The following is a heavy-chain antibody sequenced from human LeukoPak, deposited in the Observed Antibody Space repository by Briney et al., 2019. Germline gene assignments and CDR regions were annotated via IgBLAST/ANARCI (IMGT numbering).Heavy chain of an antibody. Sequence: PSETLSLTCTVSGGSISSYYWSWIRQPPGKGLEWIGYIYYSGSTNYNPSLKSRVTISVDTSKNQFSLKLSSVTAADTAVYYCARAELGLSYWGQGTLVTVSS. CDR3: ARAELGLSY. D-gene: IGHD1-7*01. J-gene: IGHJ4*02. CDR2: IYYSGST. V-gene: IGHV4-59*01. CDR1: GGSISSYY.